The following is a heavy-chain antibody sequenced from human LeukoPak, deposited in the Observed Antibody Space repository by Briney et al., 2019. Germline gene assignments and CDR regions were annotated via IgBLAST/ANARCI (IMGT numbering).Heavy chain of an antibody. CDR3: ARAASPDPNWFDP. CDR2: IYYSGST. CDR1: GASISNYY. J-gene: IGHJ5*02. Sequence: PSETLSLTCTVSGASISNYYWTWIRQPPGKGLEWIGYIYYSGSTNYRPSLKSRVTISVDTSKNQFSLKLSSVTAADTAVYYCARAASPDPNWFDPWGQGTLVTVSS. D-gene: IGHD1-14*01. V-gene: IGHV4-59*12.